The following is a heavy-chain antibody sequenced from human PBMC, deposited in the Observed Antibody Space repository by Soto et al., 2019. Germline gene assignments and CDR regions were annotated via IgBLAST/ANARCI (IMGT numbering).Heavy chain of an antibody. CDR3: ARFSCSGGSCYYRY. CDR2: INHSGST. CDR1: GGSFSGYY. J-gene: IGHJ4*02. Sequence: PSETLSLTCAVYGGSFSGYYWSWIRQPPGKGLEWIGEINHSGSTNYNPSLKSRVTISVDTSKNQFSLKLSSVTAADTAVYYCARFSCSGGSCYYRYWGQGTLVTVSS. V-gene: IGHV4-34*01. D-gene: IGHD2-15*01.